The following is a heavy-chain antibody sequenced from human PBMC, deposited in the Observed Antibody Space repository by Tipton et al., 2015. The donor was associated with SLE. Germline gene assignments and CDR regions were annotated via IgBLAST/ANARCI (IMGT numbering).Heavy chain of an antibody. CDR3: ARAQGVGYCSSTSCYRRAFDI. V-gene: IGHV1-46*01. Sequence: QSGAEVKKSGASVKVSCKASGYTFTSYYMHWVRQAPGQGLEWMGIINPSGGSTSYAQKFQGRVTMTRDTSTSTVYMELSSLRSEDTAVYYCARAQGVGYCSSTSCYRRAFDIWGQGTMVTVSS. J-gene: IGHJ3*02. CDR1: GYTFTSYY. D-gene: IGHD2-2*02. CDR2: INPSGGST.